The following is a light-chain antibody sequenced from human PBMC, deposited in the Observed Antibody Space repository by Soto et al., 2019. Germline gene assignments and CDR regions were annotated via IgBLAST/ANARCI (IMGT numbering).Light chain of an antibody. CDR1: QSVSSY. Sequence: SPAILVVSFRGRATLPLRASQSVSSYLDWYQQKPGQAPRLLIYGASTMESGIPARFSGSGSGTDFTLTISSLQSEDFATYYCQQCNSSPTTFGQGTRVDIK. V-gene: IGKV3-15*01. CDR3: QQCNSSPTT. CDR2: GAS. J-gene: IGKJ1*01.